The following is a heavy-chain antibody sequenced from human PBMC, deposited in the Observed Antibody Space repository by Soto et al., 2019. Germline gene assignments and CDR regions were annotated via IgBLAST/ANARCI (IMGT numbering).Heavy chain of an antibody. CDR1: VDSVSSNSAA. CDR3: ASAYSSSPPTNWFDP. CDR2: TYYRAKWYN. J-gene: IGHJ5*02. D-gene: IGHD6-6*01. V-gene: IGHV6-1*01. Sequence: SQTLSLTCAISVDSVSSNSAAWNWIRQSPSRGLEWLGRTYYRAKWYNDYAVSVKSRITSNPDTSKNQFSLQLNSVTPEDTSVYYCASAYSSSPPTNWFDPWGQGTLVTVSS.